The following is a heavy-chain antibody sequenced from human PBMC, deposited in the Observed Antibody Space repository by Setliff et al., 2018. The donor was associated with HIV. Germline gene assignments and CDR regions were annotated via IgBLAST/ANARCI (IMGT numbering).Heavy chain of an antibody. V-gene: IGHV4-59*11. D-gene: IGHD2-2*01. J-gene: IGHJ5*02. CDR3: ARGGTSSNWFDP. CDR1: GGSMGSHY. CDR2: IYNTETT. Sequence: PSETLSLTCVISGGSMGSHYWSWIRQSPGKGLEWIGFIYNTETTNYNPSLKSRVTISLDTSKNQFSLKLTSLTAADTAVYYCARGGTSSNWFDPWGQGTLVTVSS.